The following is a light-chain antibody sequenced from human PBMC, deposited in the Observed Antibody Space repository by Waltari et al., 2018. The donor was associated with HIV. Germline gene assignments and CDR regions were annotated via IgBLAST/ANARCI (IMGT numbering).Light chain of an antibody. V-gene: IGKV3-20*01. J-gene: IGKJ1*01. Sequence: EIVLTQSPGTLSLSPRKRATLSCRASQTITNNYLAWYQQKPGQAPRLLISGALTRATGIPARFSVNASGTDFTLTISRLEPEDVAVYFCQQYGDPPWTFGQGTKVEI. CDR1: QTITNNY. CDR2: GAL. CDR3: QQYGDPPWT.